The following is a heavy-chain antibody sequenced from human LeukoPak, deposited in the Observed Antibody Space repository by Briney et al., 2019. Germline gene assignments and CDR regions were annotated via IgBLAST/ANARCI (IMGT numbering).Heavy chain of an antibody. Sequence: ASVKVSCKASGYSFTTFAMNWVRQAPGQGLEWMGWINTNTGNPTYAQGFTGRFVFSLDTSVSTAYLQISSLKAEDTTVYYCARDNFFIWEMATINKNAFDIWGQGTMVTVSS. CDR2: INTNTGNP. CDR3: ARDNFFIWEMATINKNAFDI. V-gene: IGHV7-4-1*02. D-gene: IGHD5-24*01. J-gene: IGHJ3*02. CDR1: GYSFTTFA.